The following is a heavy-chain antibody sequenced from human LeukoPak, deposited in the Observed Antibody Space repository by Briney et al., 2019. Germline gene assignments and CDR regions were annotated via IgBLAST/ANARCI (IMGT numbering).Heavy chain of an antibody. CDR2: ISGSGGST. D-gene: IGHD4/OR15-4a*01. CDR3: AKELRSANLKNNWFDP. J-gene: IGHJ5*02. Sequence: GGPLRLSCAASGFTFSSYAMSWVRQAPGKGLEWVSAISGSGGSTYYADSVKGRFTISRDNSKNTLYLKMNSLRAEDTAVYYCAKELRSANLKNNWFDPWGQGTLVTVSS. CDR1: GFTFSSYA. V-gene: IGHV3-23*01.